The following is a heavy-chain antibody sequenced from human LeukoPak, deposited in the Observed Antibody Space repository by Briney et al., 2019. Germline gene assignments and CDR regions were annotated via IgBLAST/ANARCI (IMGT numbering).Heavy chain of an antibody. J-gene: IGHJ6*04. CDR2: IYHSGSA. CDR3: ARYSAMHYGMDV. V-gene: IGHV4-38-2*01. D-gene: IGHD2-21*01. Sequence: PSETLSLTCGVSGYSISSGYQWAWIRQSPGKGLEWIGSIYHSGSAHYNPSLKSRVTISVETSKNQFSLNMYSVTAADTAVYYCARYSAMHYGMDVWGKGTTVTVSS. CDR1: GYSISSGYQ.